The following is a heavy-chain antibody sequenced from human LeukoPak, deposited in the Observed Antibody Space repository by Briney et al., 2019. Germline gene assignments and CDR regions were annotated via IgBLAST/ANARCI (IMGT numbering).Heavy chain of an antibody. D-gene: IGHD3-9*01. CDR2: IYYSGST. V-gene: IGHV4-59*08. Sequence: SETLSLTCTVSGGSISSYYWSWIRQPPGKGLEWIGYIYYSGSTNYNPSLKSRVTISVDTSKNQFSLKLSSVTAADTAVYYCARRVRYPYCYGMDVWGQGTTVTVSS. J-gene: IGHJ6*02. CDR3: ARRVRYPYCYGMDV. CDR1: GGSISSYY.